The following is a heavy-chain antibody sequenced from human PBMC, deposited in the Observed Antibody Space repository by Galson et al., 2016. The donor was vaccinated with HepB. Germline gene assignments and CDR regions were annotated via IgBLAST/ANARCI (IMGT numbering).Heavy chain of an antibody. CDR3: YSYGMHV. Sequence: SLRLSCAASGFAFSDYFMSWVRQPPGKGLEWISFIGSSNSVTSYADSVRGRFTIPRDNAKKSLFLELNSLRAEDTAVYYCYSYGMHVWGHGTTVTVSS. V-gene: IGHV3-11*06. J-gene: IGHJ6*02. CDR1: GFAFSDYF. CDR2: IGSSNSVT.